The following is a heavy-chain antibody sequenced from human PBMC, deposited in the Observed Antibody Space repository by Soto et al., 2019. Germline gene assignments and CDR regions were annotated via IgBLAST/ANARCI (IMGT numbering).Heavy chain of an antibody. D-gene: IGHD1-26*01. J-gene: IGHJ3*02. CDR1: GGSFSGYY. CDR3: VSNPSGANVKAFDI. V-gene: IGHV4-34*01. Sequence: SETLSLTCAVYGGSFSGYYWSWIRQPPGKGLEWIGESNHSGSTNYNPSLKSPVTISVDTSKNQYSVKLSSVTAADTAVYYCVSNPSGANVKAFDIWGQGTMVTVSS. CDR2: SNHSGST.